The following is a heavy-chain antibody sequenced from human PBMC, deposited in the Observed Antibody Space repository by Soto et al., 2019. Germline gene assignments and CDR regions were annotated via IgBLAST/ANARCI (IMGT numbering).Heavy chain of an antibody. V-gene: IGHV4-59*01. CDR2: IYYTGST. Sequence: WETLSLTCTVSGCSISSYYWSWIRQPPGKGLEWIGYIYYTGSTVYNPSFKSRVTISVDTSKNQFSLKLNSVTAADTAVYYCARDLWGYCGTDCYPLDVWGQGTTVTVSS. J-gene: IGHJ6*02. CDR3: ARDLWGYCGTDCYPLDV. CDR1: GCSISSYY. D-gene: IGHD2-21*02.